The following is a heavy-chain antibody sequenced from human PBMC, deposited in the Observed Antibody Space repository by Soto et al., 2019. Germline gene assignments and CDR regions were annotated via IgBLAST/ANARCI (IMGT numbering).Heavy chain of an antibody. CDR2: MNPNSGNT. Sequence: ASVKVSCKASGYTFTSYDINWVRQATGQGLEWMGWMNPNSGNTGYAQKFQGRVTMTRNTSISTAYMELSSLRSEDTAVYYCARVLLWFGEPHDAFDIWGQGPMVTVS. D-gene: IGHD3-10*01. CDR3: ARVLLWFGEPHDAFDI. V-gene: IGHV1-8*01. CDR1: GYTFTSYD. J-gene: IGHJ3*02.